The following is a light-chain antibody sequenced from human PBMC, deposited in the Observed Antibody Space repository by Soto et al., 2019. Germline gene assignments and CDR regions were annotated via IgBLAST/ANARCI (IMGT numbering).Light chain of an antibody. CDR2: WAS. Sequence: DIVMTQSPDSLAVSLGERATINCKSSQSVLYSPNNKNYVAWYQQKPGQPPKLLIYWASTRESGVPDRFSGSGSGTDFTLTISSLQAEDVAVYYCQQYYSTRTFGQGTKVEIK. V-gene: IGKV4-1*01. CDR3: QQYYSTRT. J-gene: IGKJ1*01. CDR1: QSVLYSPNNKNY.